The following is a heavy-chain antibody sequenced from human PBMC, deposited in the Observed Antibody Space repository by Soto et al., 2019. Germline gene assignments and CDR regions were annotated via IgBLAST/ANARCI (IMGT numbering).Heavy chain of an antibody. J-gene: IGHJ6*02. Sequence: SETLSLTCTVSGGSISSYYWSWIRQPPGKGLEWIGYIYYSGSTNYNPSLKSRVTISVDTSKNQFSLKLSSVTAADTAVYYCARTNYGGNIGYYYYGMDVWGQGTTVTVSS. V-gene: IGHV4-59*01. CDR2: IYYSGST. CDR3: ARTNYGGNIGYYYYGMDV. D-gene: IGHD4-17*01. CDR1: GGSISSYY.